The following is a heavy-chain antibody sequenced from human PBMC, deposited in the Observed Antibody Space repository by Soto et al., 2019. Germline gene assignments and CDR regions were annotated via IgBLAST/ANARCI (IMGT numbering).Heavy chain of an antibody. CDR1: GFTFSSYA. J-gene: IGHJ4*02. CDR2: ISGSGGST. D-gene: IGHD1-20*01. V-gene: IGHV3-23*01. CDR3: AKGDYNWNPGQGVDY. Sequence: GGSLRLSCAASGFTFSSYAMSWVRQAPGKGLEWVSAISGSGGSTYYADSVKGRFTISRDNSKKTLYLQMNSLRAEDTAVYYCAKGDYNWNPGQGVDYWGQGTLVTVSS.